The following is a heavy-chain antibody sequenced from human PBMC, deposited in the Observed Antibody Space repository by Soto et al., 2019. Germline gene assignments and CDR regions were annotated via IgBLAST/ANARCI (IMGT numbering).Heavy chain of an antibody. CDR1: GDRVSSNSAA. D-gene: IGHD1-26*01. V-gene: IGHV6-1*01. CDR2: TYYRSKWYN. J-gene: IGHJ5*02. CDR3: ARSRVSSGSYYRSWFDP. Sequence: SQTLSLTCAISGDRVSSNSAAWNWIRQSPSRGLEWLGRTYYRSKWYNDYAVSVKSRITINPDTSKNQFSLQLNSVTPEDTAVYYCARSRVSSGSYYRSWFDPWGQGTLVTVSS.